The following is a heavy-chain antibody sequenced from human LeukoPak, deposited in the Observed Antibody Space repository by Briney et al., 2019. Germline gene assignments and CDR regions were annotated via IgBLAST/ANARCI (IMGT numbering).Heavy chain of an antibody. CDR1: GFTISYNY. J-gene: IGHJ5*02. D-gene: IGHD6-6*01. Sequence: GGSLRLSCAASGFTISYNYMSWVRQAPGKGLQWVSVIYSNTSAYYADSVKGRFTISRHNSKSTLYLQMTSLRAEVTAVYYCARDIPVDSRSSVPKPVRDSWGQGTLVTVSS. V-gene: IGHV3-53*04. CDR3: ARDIPVDSRSSVPKPVRDS. CDR2: IYSNTSA.